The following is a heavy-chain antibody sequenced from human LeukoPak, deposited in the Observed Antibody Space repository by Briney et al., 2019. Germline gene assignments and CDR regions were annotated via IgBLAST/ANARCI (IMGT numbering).Heavy chain of an antibody. D-gene: IGHD3-22*01. Sequence: SGGSLRLSCAGSGFTFSSDWMTWVRQAPGKGLEWVANISPNGNDKHYLDPVKGRFTISRDNEKNSLFLQMNSLRAEDTALYYCAISRYYAFDYWGQGSLVTVSS. CDR3: AISRYYAFDY. J-gene: IGHJ4*02. V-gene: IGHV3-7*02. CDR2: ISPNGNDK. CDR1: GFTFSSDW.